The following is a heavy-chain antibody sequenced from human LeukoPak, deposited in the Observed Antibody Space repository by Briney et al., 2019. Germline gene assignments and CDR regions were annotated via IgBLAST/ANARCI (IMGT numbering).Heavy chain of an antibody. Sequence: GGSLRLSCATSGFTFSSYWMSWVRQAPGKGLEWVANIKQDGSEKYYVDSVKGRFTISRDNAKNSLYLQMNSLGAEDTAVYYCARSWEVDAFDIWGQGTMVTVSS. CDR3: ARSWEVDAFDI. D-gene: IGHD1-26*01. J-gene: IGHJ3*02. V-gene: IGHV3-7*01. CDR2: IKQDGSEK. CDR1: GFTFSSYW.